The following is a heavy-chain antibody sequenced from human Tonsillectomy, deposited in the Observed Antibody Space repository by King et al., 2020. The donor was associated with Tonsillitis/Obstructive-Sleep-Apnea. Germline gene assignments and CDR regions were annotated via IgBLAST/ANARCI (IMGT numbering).Heavy chain of an antibody. J-gene: IGHJ4*02. CDR2: ISWNSGTI. D-gene: IGHD3-3*01. CDR3: AKDKARFLEWWGTHSVDY. CDR1: GFTFDDYA. V-gene: IGHV3-9*01. Sequence: EVQLVESGGGLVRPGRSLRLSCVASGFTFDDYAMHWVRQAPGKGLEWVSGISWNSGTIGYADSVKGRFTISRDNAKNSLYLQMNSLRAEDTAFYYCAKDKARFLEWWGTHSVDYWGLGTLVTVSS.